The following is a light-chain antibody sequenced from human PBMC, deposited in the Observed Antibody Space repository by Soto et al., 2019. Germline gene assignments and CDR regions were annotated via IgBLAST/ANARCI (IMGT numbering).Light chain of an antibody. J-gene: IGKJ2*01. Sequence: DIQMTQSPSTLSASVGDRVTITCRASQSVGRSLAWYQQQRGKAPKLLIYGVSTLESGVPSRFSGFGSGTEFTLSISSLQPEDFATFYCQQSYSVPHTFGQGTKLEI. CDR3: QQSYSVPHT. CDR2: GVS. V-gene: IGKV1-5*01. CDR1: QSVGRS.